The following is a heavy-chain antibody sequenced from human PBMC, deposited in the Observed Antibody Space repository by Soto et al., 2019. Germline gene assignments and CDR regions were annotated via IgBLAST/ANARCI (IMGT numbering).Heavy chain of an antibody. CDR1: GYSFTSYW. V-gene: IGHV5-10-1*01. D-gene: IGHD2-2*02. CDR3: ARHNCSSTSCYRNWFDP. Sequence: GESLKISCMGSGYSFTSYWISWVRQMPGKGLEWMGRIDPSDSYTNYSPSFQGHVTISADKSISTAYLQWSSLKASDTAMYYCARHNCSSTSCYRNWFDPWGQGTLVTVSS. CDR2: IDPSDSYT. J-gene: IGHJ5*02.